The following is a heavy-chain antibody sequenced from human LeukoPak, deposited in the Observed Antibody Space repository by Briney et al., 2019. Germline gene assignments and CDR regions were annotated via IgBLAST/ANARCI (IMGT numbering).Heavy chain of an antibody. V-gene: IGHV1-24*01. Sequence: GASVTVSCKVSGYTLTELSMHWVRQAPGKGLEWMGGFDPEDGETIYAQKFQGRVTMTEDTSTDTAYMELSSLRSEDTAVYYCATVRLLHCSGGSCYDYWGQGTLVTVSS. CDR1: GYTLTELS. D-gene: IGHD2-15*01. CDR2: FDPEDGET. CDR3: ATVRLLHCSGGSCYDY. J-gene: IGHJ4*02.